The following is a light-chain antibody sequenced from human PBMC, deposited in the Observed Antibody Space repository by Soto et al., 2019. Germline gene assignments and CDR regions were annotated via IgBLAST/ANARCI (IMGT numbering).Light chain of an antibody. J-gene: IGKJ1*01. V-gene: IGKV1-5*01. CDR3: QQYNSYPWT. Sequence: DIQMIQSPSALSASVGDRVTISCRASESVSRRLAWYQQKPGKPPKLLIYDASSLGTGVPAGFSGSGSRTQFTLTISSLQPEDFATYYCQQYNSYPWTFGQGTRVEIK. CDR1: ESVSRR. CDR2: DAS.